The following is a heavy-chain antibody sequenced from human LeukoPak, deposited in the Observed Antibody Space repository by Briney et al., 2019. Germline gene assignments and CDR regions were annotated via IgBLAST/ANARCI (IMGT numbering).Heavy chain of an antibody. CDR3: ARSEWLDDYYYYGMDV. Sequence: GESLQISCKGSGYSFTSYWIGWVRQMPGKGLEWMGIIYPGDSDTRYSPSFQGQVTISADKSISTAYLQWSSLKASDTAMYYCARSEWLDDYYYYGMDVWGQGTTVTVSS. CDR2: IYPGDSDT. D-gene: IGHD6-19*01. J-gene: IGHJ6*02. CDR1: GYSFTSYW. V-gene: IGHV5-51*01.